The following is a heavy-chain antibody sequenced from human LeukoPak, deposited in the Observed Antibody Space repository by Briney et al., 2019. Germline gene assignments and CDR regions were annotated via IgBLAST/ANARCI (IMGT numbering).Heavy chain of an antibody. Sequence: PGGSLGLSFEASVFPFRGKYMVWVRQAPGKGLGWVSVIYSGGRAYYADPVKGRFTISRDNPKNTVYLQMNSLRAEDTAVYYCASPAVWGELSLRYWGQGTLVTVSS. CDR2: IYSGGRA. V-gene: IGHV3-53*01. CDR3: ASPAVWGELSLRY. D-gene: IGHD3-16*02. CDR1: VFPFRGKY. J-gene: IGHJ4*02.